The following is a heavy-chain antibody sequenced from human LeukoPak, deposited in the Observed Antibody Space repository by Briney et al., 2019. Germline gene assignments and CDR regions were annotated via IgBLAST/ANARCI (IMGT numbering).Heavy chain of an antibody. J-gene: IGHJ3*02. CDR2: ISSSSSYI. Sequence: PGGSLRLSCAASGFTFSSYSMNWVRQAPGKGLEWVSSISSSSSYIYYADSVKGRFTISRDNAKNSLYLQMNSLGAEDTAVYYCARACRWCYDAFDIWGQGTMVTVSS. CDR3: ARACRWCYDAFDI. D-gene: IGHD2-8*02. V-gene: IGHV3-21*01. CDR1: GFTFSSYS.